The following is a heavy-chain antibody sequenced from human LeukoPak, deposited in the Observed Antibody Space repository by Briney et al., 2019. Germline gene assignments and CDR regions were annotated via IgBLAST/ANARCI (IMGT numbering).Heavy chain of an antibody. Sequence: ASVKVSCKASGYTFTGYYMHWVRQAPGQGLEWMGWINPDSGGTNYAQKFQGRVTMTRDTSISTAYMELSRLRSDDTAVYYCARVIGSGWYRTYFDYWGQGTLVTASS. V-gene: IGHV1-2*02. CDR2: INPDSGGT. D-gene: IGHD6-19*01. CDR3: ARVIGSGWYRTYFDY. J-gene: IGHJ4*02. CDR1: GYTFTGYY.